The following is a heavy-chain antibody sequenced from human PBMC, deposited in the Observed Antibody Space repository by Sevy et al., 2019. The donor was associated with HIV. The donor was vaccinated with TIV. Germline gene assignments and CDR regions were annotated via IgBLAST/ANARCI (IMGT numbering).Heavy chain of an antibody. Sequence: GGSLRLSCAASGFTFSVYWMAWVRQAPGKGLEWVANLNQGGSEEYYLDSVKGRFTISRDNSKNTLYLQMKNLRADDTAVYYCAKGTVAAPVGNYFDHWGHGALVTVSS. CDR2: LNQGGSEE. V-gene: IGHV3-7*03. D-gene: IGHD6-25*01. J-gene: IGHJ4*01. CDR1: GFTFSVYW. CDR3: AKGTVAAPVGNYFDH.